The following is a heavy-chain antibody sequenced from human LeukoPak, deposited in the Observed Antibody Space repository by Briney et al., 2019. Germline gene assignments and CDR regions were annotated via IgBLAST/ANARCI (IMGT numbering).Heavy chain of an antibody. D-gene: IGHD5-24*01. CDR1: GGSISSYY. V-gene: IGHV4-59*08. CDR2: IYYSGST. Sequence: SETLSLTCTVSGGSISSYYWSWIRQPPGKGLEWIGYIYYSGSTNYNLSLKSRVTISVDTSKNQFSLELSSVTAADTAVYYCASRMAGAFDIWGQGTMVTVSS. CDR3: ASRMAGAFDI. J-gene: IGHJ3*02.